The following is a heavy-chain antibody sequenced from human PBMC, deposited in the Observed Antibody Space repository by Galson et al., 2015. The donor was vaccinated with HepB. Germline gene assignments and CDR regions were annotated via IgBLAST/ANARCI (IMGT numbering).Heavy chain of an antibody. CDR2: IYSGGST. J-gene: IGHJ4*02. CDR3: ASTSYSSGEGDY. V-gene: IGHV3-66*01. Sequence: SLRLSCAAPGFTVSSNYMSWVRQAPGKGLEWVSVIYSGGSTYYADSVKGRFTISRDNSKNTLYLQMNSLRAEDTAVYYCASTSYSSGEGDYWGQGTLVTVSS. CDR1: GFTVSSNY. D-gene: IGHD6-19*01.